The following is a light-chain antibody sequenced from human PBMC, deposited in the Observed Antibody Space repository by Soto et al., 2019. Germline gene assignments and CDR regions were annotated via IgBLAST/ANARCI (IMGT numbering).Light chain of an antibody. CDR1: HSVNSN. Sequence: EIVMTQSPATLSVSPGERATLSCRASHSVNSNLAWYQQKRGQAPRLLIYGASTRAKDVPTRFSGSGSGTEFSLTISSLQSEDYAVYFCQQYSDWPPVYAFGQGTKLEI. J-gene: IGKJ2*01. V-gene: IGKV3D-15*01. CDR2: GAS. CDR3: QQYSDWPPVYA.